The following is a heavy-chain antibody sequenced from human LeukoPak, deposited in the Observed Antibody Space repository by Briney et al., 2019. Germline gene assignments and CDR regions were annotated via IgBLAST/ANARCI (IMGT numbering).Heavy chain of an antibody. D-gene: IGHD6-19*01. CDR2: INPNSGGT. V-gene: IGHV1-2*02. CDR1: GYTFTGYY. J-gene: IGHJ4*02. CDR3: ARDLEDSSGWYPIDY. Sequence: ASVKVSCKASGYTFTGYYMHWVLQAPGQGLEWMGWINPNSGGTNYAQKFQGRVTMTRDTSISTAYMELSRLRSDDTAVYYCARDLEDSSGWYPIDYWGQGTLVTVSS.